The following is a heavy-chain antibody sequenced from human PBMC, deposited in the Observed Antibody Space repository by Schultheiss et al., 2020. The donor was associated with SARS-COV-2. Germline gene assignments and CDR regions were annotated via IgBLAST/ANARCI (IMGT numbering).Heavy chain of an antibody. CDR3: ARFMTTVTTPYYYYYYGMDV. J-gene: IGHJ6*02. Sequence: SQTLSLTCTVSGGSISSYYWSWIRQPPGKGLEWIGYIYYSGSTNYNPSLKSRVTISVDTSKNQFSLKLSSVTAADTAVYYCARFMTTVTTPYYYYYYGMDVWGQGTTVTVSS. D-gene: IGHD4-17*01. CDR1: GGSISSYY. CDR2: IYYSGST. V-gene: IGHV4-59*01.